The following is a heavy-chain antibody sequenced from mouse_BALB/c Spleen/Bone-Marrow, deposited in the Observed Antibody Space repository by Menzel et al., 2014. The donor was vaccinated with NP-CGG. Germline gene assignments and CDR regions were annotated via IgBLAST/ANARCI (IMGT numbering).Heavy chain of an antibody. J-gene: IGHJ3*01. CDR2: IDPENGDT. V-gene: IGHV14-4*02. D-gene: IGHD2-3*01. Sequence: EVQLVESGAELVRSGASVKLSCTASGFNIKDYYMHWVKQRPEQGLEWIGWIDPENGDTEYAPKFQGKATMTADTSSNTAYLQRSSLTSEDTAVYYCNGGYYEAWFAYWGQGTLVTVSA. CDR3: NGGYYEAWFAY. CDR1: GFNIKDYY.